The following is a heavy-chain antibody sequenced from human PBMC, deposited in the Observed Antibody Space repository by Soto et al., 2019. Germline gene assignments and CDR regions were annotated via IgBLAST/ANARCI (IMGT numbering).Heavy chain of an antibody. D-gene: IGHD1-26*01. J-gene: IGHJ4*02. V-gene: IGHV1-69*13. CDR3: ARVAAVGGSGSYYVFDY. CDR1: GGTFSSYA. CDR2: IIPIFGTA. Sequence: VASVKVSCEASGGTFSSYAISWVRQAPGEGLEWMGGIIPIFGTANYAQKFQGRVTITADESTSTAYMELSSLRSEDTAVYYCARVAAVGGSGSYYVFDYWGQGTLVTVSS.